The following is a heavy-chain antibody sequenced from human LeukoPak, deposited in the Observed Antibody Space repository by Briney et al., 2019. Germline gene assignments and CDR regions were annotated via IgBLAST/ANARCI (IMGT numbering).Heavy chain of an antibody. V-gene: IGHV1-18*01. CDR3: ARVAIGYCSSTSCHPGGMDV. D-gene: IGHD2-2*01. CDR1: GYTFTSYG. Sequence: ASVKVSCKASGYTFTSYGISWVRQAPGQGLEWMGWISAYNGNTNYAQKLQGRVTMTTDTSTSTAYMELRSLRSDDTAVYYCARVAIGYCSSTSCHPGGMDVWGQGTTVTVSS. J-gene: IGHJ6*02. CDR2: ISAYNGNT.